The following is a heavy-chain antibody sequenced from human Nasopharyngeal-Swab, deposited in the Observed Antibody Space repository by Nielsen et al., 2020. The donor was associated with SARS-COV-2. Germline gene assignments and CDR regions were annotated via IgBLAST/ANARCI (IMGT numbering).Heavy chain of an antibody. CDR1: GGSISSYY. CDR3: AKDQGALYCSGGSCYSGPQSNYYYGMDV. CDR2: IYYSGST. D-gene: IGHD2-15*01. J-gene: IGHJ6*02. Sequence: SETLSLTCTVSGGSISSYYWSWIRQPPGKGLEWIGYIYYSGSTNYNPSLKSRVTISVDTSKNQFSLKLSSVTAADTAVYYCAKDQGALYCSGGSCYSGPQSNYYYGMDVWGQGTTVTVSS. V-gene: IGHV4-59*01.